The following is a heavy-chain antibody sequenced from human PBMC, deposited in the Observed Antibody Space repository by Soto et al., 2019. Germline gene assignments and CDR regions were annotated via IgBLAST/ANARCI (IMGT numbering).Heavy chain of an antibody. CDR2: IHYSGSA. J-gene: IGHJ4*02. CDR3: TRVGGYYGDYPNFDY. Sequence: LSLTCTVSGGSITGYYWSWIRQPPGKGLQWIGNIHYSGSANYNPSLKSRVTISVLSPRNQVSLKLSSVTAADAAVYYCTRVGGYYGDYPNFDYWGQGTLVTVSS. D-gene: IGHD4-17*01. V-gene: IGHV4-59*01. CDR1: GGSITGYY.